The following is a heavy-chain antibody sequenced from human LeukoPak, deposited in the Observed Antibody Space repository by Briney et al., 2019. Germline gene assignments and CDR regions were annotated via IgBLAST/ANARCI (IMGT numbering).Heavy chain of an antibody. CDR1: GYTFTDYY. V-gene: IGHV1-2*02. D-gene: IGHD5-12*01. J-gene: IGHJ4*02. CDR2: IDPNSGGT. Sequence: ASVKVSCKASGYTFTDYYMHWVRQAPGQGLEWMGWIDPNSGGTNYAQKFQGRVTMTRDTSINTAYMELSRLRSDDTAVYYCARAPPGSGATSWGQGTLVTVSS. CDR3: ARAPPGSGATS.